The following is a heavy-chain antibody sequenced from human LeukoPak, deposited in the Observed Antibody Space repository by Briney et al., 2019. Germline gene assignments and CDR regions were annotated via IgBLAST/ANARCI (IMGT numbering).Heavy chain of an antibody. D-gene: IGHD3-9*01. CDR3: ARGGRILTGYSRVDAFDI. CDR2: IYYSGNT. Sequence: PSETLSLTCTVSGDSMSGYYWSWIRQPPGKGLEWIGYIYYSGNTNYNPSLKSRVTISVDASKNQFSLKLSSVTAADTAVYYCARGGRILTGYSRVDAFDIWGQGTMVTVSS. V-gene: IGHV4-59*01. J-gene: IGHJ3*02. CDR1: GDSMSGYY.